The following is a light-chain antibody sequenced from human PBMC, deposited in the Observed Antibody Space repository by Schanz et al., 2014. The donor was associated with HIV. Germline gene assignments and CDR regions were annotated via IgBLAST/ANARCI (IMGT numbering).Light chain of an antibody. J-gene: IGLJ2*01. CDR3: NSYTSTATVI. CDR1: SSDVGGYNR. CDR2: EVS. V-gene: IGLV2-18*02. Sequence: QSALTQPPSVSGSPGQLVTISCTGTSSDVGGYNRVSWFQQSPGTAPKLMIYEVSDRPSGVPVRFFGSKSGNSASLTISGLQADDEAHYYCNSYTSTATVIFGVGTKLTVL.